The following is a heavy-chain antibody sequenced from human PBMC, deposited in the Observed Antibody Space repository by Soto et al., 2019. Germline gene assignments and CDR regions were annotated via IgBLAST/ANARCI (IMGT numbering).Heavy chain of an antibody. D-gene: IGHD4-17*01. CDR1: EFSFSAYG. CDR3: AIRKPVTHGHYSYYIDI. J-gene: IGHJ6*03. Sequence: QVQLVESGGGVVRPGRSLRLSCVASEFSFSAYGMHWVRLAPGKGLQWVAVISYDGNDKYYADSVKGRFTISRDESKNQLYLQTNSLRRQDTAIYCCAIRKPVTHGHYSYYIDIWGKATTVTVSS. CDR2: ISYDGNDK. V-gene: IGHV3-30*03.